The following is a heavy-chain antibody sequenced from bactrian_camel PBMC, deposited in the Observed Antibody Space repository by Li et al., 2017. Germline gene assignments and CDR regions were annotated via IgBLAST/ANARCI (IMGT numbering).Heavy chain of an antibody. D-gene: IGHD1*01. Sequence: HVQLVESGGGSVKAGGSLKLSCASSGWTYAMYCTGWFRQTPGKEREGIAVIDRNGVTTYADSVNGLFTISRDNDRGTLYLQMKDLKPEDSATYYCAADELWIGYIARPPLECPAQYWGRGTQVTVS. J-gene: IGHJ4*01. CDR3: AADELWIGYIARPPLECPAQY. V-gene: IGHV3S53*01. CDR1: GWTYAMYC. CDR2: IDRNGVT.